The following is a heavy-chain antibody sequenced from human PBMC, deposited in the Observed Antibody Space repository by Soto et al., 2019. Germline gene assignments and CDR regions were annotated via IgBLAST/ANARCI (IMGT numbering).Heavy chain of an antibody. J-gene: IGHJ4*02. CDR1: GGSISSYY. Sequence: SETLSLTCTVSGGSISSYYWSWIRQPPGKGLEWIGYIYYSGSTNYNPSLKSRVTISVDTSKNQFSLKLSSVTAADTAVYYCARGTWKLTAMVTPFAYWGQGTLVTVSS. CDR3: ARGTWKLTAMVTPFAY. CDR2: IYYSGST. V-gene: IGHV4-59*01. D-gene: IGHD5-18*01.